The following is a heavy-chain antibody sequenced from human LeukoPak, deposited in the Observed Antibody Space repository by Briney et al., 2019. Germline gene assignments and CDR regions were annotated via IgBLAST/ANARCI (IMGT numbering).Heavy chain of an antibody. CDR2: IYYRGST. J-gene: IGHJ4*02. D-gene: IGHD3-3*02. CDR3: ATLHFWSGYSYFDY. CDR1: GGSISSYY. Sequence: SETLSLTCTVSGGSISSYYLSWIRQPPGKGLEGLGYIYYRGSTNFTASLKSRVTISVDTSKNQFSLNLSSVTAADTAVYYCATLHFWSGYSYFDYWGQGALVTVSS. V-gene: IGHV4-59*01.